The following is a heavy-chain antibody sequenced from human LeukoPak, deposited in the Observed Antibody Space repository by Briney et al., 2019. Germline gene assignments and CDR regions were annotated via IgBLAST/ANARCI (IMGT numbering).Heavy chain of an antibody. V-gene: IGHV4-39*01. CDR1: GGSITSSAYY. D-gene: IGHD3-10*01. J-gene: IGHJ4*02. Sequence: PSETLSVTCTVSGGSITSSAYYWGWIRQPPGKGLEWIGTIYYTGSTYYNPSLKSRVTISVDTSKNQFSLKLSSVTATDTAVYYCARWFGKTLAGVYWGEGTLVTVSS. CDR2: IYYTGST. CDR3: ARWFGKTLAGVY.